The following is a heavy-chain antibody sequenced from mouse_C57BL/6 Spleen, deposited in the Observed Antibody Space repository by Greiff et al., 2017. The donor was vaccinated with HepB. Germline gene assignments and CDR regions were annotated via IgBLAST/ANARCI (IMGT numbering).Heavy chain of an antibody. CDR1: GYTFTSYW. D-gene: IGHD1-1*02. J-gene: IGHJ2*01. Sequence: QVQLQQSGAELVRPGSSVKLSCKASGYTFTSYWMDWVKQRPGQGLEWIGNIYPSDSETHYNQKFKDKATLTVDKSSSTAYMQLSSLTSEDSAVYYCARRRGYGLDYWGQCTTLTVSS. V-gene: IGHV1-61*01. CDR2: IYPSDSET. CDR3: ARRRGYGLDY.